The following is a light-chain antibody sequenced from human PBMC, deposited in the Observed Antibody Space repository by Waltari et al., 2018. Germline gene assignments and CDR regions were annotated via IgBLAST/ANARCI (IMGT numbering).Light chain of an antibody. V-gene: IGLV2-8*01. Sequence: QSALTQPPSASGTPGQSVTIPCTGTISDVGGYDFVSWYQQHPGKAPKLMIFEVNMWPSGVLDRFSGSKSGNTASLTISGLQPEDEAYYYCSSYAGSNNFVVFGGGTKLTVL. CDR3: SSYAGSNNFVV. CDR1: ISDVGGYDF. J-gene: IGLJ2*01. CDR2: EVN.